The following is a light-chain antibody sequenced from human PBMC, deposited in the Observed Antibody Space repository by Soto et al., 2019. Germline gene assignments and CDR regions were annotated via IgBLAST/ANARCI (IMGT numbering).Light chain of an antibody. J-gene: IGLJ1*01. CDR3: SSYTGGSPLV. V-gene: IGLV2-14*01. CDR1: SSDVGGYKY. Sequence: QSALAQPASVSGSPGQSITISCTGTSSDVGGYKYVSWYQQNPGKAPKVTIYEVSSRPSGVSNRFSGSRSGNTASLTISGLQADDEADYYCSSYTGGSPLVFGTGTKVTVL. CDR2: EVS.